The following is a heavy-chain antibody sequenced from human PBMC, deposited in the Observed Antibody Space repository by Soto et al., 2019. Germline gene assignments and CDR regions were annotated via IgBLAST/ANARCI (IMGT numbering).Heavy chain of an antibody. Sequence: SETRSLTYTVSGGSISSYYWSWIRQPPGKGLEWIGYIYYSASTNYSPSLKSRVTISVDTSKNQFSLNLSSVTAADTAVYYCGGGLSGDKLDFWGQGTLVTVSS. CDR2: IYYSAST. CDR3: GGGLSGDKLDF. D-gene: IGHD7-27*01. J-gene: IGHJ4*02. CDR1: GGSISSYY. V-gene: IGHV4-59*08.